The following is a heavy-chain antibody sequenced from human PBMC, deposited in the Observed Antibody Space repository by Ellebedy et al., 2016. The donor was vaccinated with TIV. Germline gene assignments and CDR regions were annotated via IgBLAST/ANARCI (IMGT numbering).Heavy chain of an antibody. J-gene: IGHJ4*02. Sequence: GGSLRLSXAASGFTFSSYAMHWVRQAPGKGLEWVAVISYDGSNKYYADSVKGRFTISRDNSKNTLYLQMNSLRAEDTAVYYCANPEGYWGQGTLVTVSS. CDR2: ISYDGSNK. CDR1: GFTFSSYA. CDR3: ANPEGY. V-gene: IGHV3-30*04.